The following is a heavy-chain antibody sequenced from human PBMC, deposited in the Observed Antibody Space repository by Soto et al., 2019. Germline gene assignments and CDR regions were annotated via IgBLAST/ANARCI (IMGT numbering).Heavy chain of an antibody. CDR3: AKDKYSGSYSDCFDY. D-gene: IGHD1-26*01. Sequence: GGSLRLSCAASGFTFSSYAMSWVRQAPGKGLEWVSAISGSGGSTYYADSVKGRFTISRDNSKNTLYLQMNSLRAEDTAVYYCAKDKYSGSYSDCFDYWGQGTLVTVSS. CDR2: ISGSGGST. CDR1: GFTFSSYA. J-gene: IGHJ4*02. V-gene: IGHV3-23*01.